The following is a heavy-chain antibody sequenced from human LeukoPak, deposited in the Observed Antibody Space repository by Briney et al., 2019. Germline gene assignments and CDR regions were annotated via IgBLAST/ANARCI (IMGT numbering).Heavy chain of an antibody. CDR1: GFTFSSYA. V-gene: IGHV3-23*01. CDR2: ISGSGGST. CDR3: AKDAGYDSSGEVDY. J-gene: IGHJ4*02. Sequence: GGSLRLSCAASGFTFSSYAMSWVRQAPGKGLEWVSAISGSGGSTYYADSVKGRFTISRDNSKNTLYLQMNSLRAEDTAVYDCAKDAGYDSSGEVDYWGQGTLVTVSS. D-gene: IGHD3-22*01.